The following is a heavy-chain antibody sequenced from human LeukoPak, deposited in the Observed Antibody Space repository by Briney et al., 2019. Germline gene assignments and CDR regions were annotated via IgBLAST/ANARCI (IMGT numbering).Heavy chain of an antibody. D-gene: IGHD6-13*01. J-gene: IGHJ5*02. V-gene: IGHV3-21*01. CDR2: ISSSSSYI. CDR3: ARGIAAAGTPSNWFNP. CDR1: GFTFSSYS. Sequence: GGSLRLSCAASGFTFSSYSMNWVRQAPGKGLEWVSSISSSSSYIYYADSVKGRFTISRDNAKNSLYLQMNSLRAEDTAVYYCARGIAAAGTPSNWFNPWGQGTLVTVSS.